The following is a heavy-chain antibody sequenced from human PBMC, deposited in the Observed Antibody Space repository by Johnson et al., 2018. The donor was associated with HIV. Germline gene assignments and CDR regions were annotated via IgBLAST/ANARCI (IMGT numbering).Heavy chain of an antibody. CDR1: GFTFSNYA. D-gene: IGHD3-10*01. J-gene: IGHJ3*01. Sequence: QVQLVESGGGVVQPGGSLRLSCAASGFTFSNYAIHWVRQAPGKGLEWVAFIRYDGTNNYYADSVRGRFTISRDNSKNTVYLQMNSLRAEDTAVYYCAKDLAVVFVTTNGSGAFDLWGQGTLFTVSS. CDR3: AKDLAVVFVTTNGSGAFDL. CDR2: IRYDGTNN. V-gene: IGHV3-30*02.